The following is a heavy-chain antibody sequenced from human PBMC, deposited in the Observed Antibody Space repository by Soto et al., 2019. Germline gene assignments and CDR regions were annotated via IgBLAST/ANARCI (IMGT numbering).Heavy chain of an antibody. J-gene: IGHJ3*02. CDR2: INPATGAA. CDR3: ARGGGVGVAGSAAFDM. Sequence: QLHLVQSGAVVKKPGASVTVSCSASGYPVTAYYMHWVRQAPGRGLEWMGGINPATGAAKYTQTFQGRFTMPRDPSTSTVFMELSGLTSEDTAVFYCARGGGVGVAGSAAFDMWGQGTLVTVSS. CDR1: GYPVTAYY. D-gene: IGHD3-3*01. V-gene: IGHV1-2*02.